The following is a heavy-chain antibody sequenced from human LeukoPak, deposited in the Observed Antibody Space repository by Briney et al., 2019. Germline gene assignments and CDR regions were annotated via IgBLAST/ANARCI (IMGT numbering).Heavy chain of an antibody. CDR2: INHSGST. CDR1: GGSFSGYY. J-gene: IGHJ4*02. CDR3: ARGGDLEMADY. V-gene: IGHV4-34*01. Sequence: PSETLSLTCAVYGGSFSGYYWSWIRQPPGKGLEWIGEINHSGSTNYNPSLKSRVTISVDTSKNQFSLKLSSVTAADTAVYYCARGGDLEMADYWGQGTLVTVSS. D-gene: IGHD5-24*01.